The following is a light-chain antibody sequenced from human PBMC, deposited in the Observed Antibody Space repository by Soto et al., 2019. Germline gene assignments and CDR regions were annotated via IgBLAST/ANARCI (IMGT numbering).Light chain of an antibody. V-gene: IGKV3-20*01. Sequence: EIVLTQSPGTLSLSPGERATLSCRASQTLTNTYLASYQQKPGQAPRLLIFDASTRATGIPDRFSGSGSGTDFTLTISRLEPEDFAVYCCQLYGVSPKTFGQGTNVEVK. CDR2: DAS. CDR1: QTLTNTY. CDR3: QLYGVSPKT. J-gene: IGKJ1*01.